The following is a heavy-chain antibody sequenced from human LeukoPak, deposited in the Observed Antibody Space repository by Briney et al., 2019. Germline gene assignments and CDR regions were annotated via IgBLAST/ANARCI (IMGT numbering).Heavy chain of an antibody. V-gene: IGHV1-69*04. J-gene: IGHJ3*02. D-gene: IGHD3-22*01. CDR2: IIPILGIA. Sequence: SVKVSCKASGGTFSSYAISWVRQAPGQGLEWMGRIIPILGIAKYAQKFQGRVTITADKSTSTAYMELSSLRSEDTAVYYCAREACYYDSSGYYYPIRDDAFDIWGQGTMVTVSS. CDR3: AREACYYDSSGYYYPIRDDAFDI. CDR1: GGTFSSYA.